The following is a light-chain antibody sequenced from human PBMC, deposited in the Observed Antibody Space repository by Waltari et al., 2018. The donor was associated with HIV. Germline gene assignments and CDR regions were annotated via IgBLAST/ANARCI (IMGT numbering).Light chain of an antibody. CDR1: QDINDN. CDR3: LQGYGLPPT. Sequence: DIQMTQSPSSLSASVGDRVTIPCRARQDINDNLSWFQQKPGKPPKRLIYAASSLESGVPSRFSGSGSGPVFTLTISSLQSEDFATYYCLQGYGLPPTFGQGTKVEIK. CDR2: AAS. J-gene: IGKJ1*01. V-gene: IGKV1-17*01.